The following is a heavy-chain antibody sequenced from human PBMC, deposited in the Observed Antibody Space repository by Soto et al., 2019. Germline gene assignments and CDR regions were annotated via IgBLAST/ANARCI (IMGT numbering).Heavy chain of an antibody. CDR3: ARGLRAAAGRDYFQY. J-gene: IGHJ1*01. V-gene: IGHV3-33*01. Sequence: QVQLVESGGGVVQPGRSLTLSCAASGFIFSSYGMHWVRQAPSNGLQWVAVIWYDGSNTYYADSVKGRFTISRDNSKNTLYLQMNSLRAEDTAASYCARGLRAAAGRDYFQYWGQGTLVTVSS. CDR1: GFIFSSYG. CDR2: IWYDGSNT. D-gene: IGHD6-13*01.